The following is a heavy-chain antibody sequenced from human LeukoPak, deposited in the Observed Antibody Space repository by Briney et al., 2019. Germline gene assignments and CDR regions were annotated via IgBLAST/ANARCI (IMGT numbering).Heavy chain of an antibody. CDR2: IGSTGTYT. Sequence: PGGSLRLSCAASGFTFSSYSMNWVRQAPGKGLEWVSLIGSTGTYTFYADSVKDRFTITRDNSKRSVSLHMNSLRAEDTAVYYCARDIGSPGIGYWGQGTLVTVSS. D-gene: IGHD3-10*01. J-gene: IGHJ4*02. V-gene: IGHV3-21*01. CDR3: ARDIGSPGIGY. CDR1: GFTFSSYS.